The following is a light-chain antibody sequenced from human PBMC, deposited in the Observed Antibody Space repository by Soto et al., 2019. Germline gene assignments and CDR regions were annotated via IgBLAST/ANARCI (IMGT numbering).Light chain of an antibody. CDR1: QNIYSN. Sequence: IVVTQSPATLSVSPGERATLSCRASQNIYSNVAWYQQRPGQAPRLLIYRASTRATGIPARFSGSGSATEFTLPTISMQYEEFAAYYCRQYYDSPPNPFGQGTRL. CDR3: RQYYDSPPNP. V-gene: IGKV3-15*01. J-gene: IGKJ5*01. CDR2: RAS.